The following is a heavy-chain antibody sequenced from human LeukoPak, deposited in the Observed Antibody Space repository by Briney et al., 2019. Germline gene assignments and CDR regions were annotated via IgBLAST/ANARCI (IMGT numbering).Heavy chain of an antibody. Sequence: GGSLRLSCAASGFTFSDHFMDWVRQAPGKGLQWIGRIRNKSNGHTTEYAASVTGRFTISRDDSKNSLYLQMNSLKTEDTAVYYCARPYSGRYYWGQGTLVTVSS. J-gene: IGHJ4*02. CDR3: ARPYSGRYY. V-gene: IGHV3-72*01. D-gene: IGHD1-26*01. CDR2: IRNKSNGHTT. CDR1: GFTFSDHF.